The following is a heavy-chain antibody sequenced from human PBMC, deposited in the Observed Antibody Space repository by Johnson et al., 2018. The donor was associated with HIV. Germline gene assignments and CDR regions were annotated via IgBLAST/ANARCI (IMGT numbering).Heavy chain of an antibody. CDR3: WGLVGAYDAFDI. J-gene: IGHJ3*02. V-gene: IGHV3-33*08. Sequence: QVQLVESGGGVVRPGGSLRLSCADSGFTFSGFWMHWVRQAPGKGLEWVAVIWYDGSNKYYADSVKGRFTISRDNSKNTLYLQMNSLRAEDTAVYYCWGLVGAYDAFDIWGQGTMVTVSS. CDR1: GFTFSGFW. D-gene: IGHD1-26*01. CDR2: IWYDGSNK.